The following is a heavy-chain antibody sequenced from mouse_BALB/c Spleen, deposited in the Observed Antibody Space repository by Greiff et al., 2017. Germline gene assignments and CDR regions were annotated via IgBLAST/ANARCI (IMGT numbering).Heavy chain of an antibody. J-gene: IGHJ1*01. V-gene: IGHV1-15*01. CDR3: RGESYDGNYLDV. CDR2: IDPETGGT. D-gene: IGHD2-1*01. Sequence: VQLQQSGAELVRPGASVTLSCKASGYTFTDYEMHWVKQTPVHGLEWIGAIDPETGGTAYNQKFKGKATLTADKSSSTAYMELRSLTAEDSAVYYCRGESYDGNYLDVWGAGTTVTVSS. CDR1: GYTFTDYE.